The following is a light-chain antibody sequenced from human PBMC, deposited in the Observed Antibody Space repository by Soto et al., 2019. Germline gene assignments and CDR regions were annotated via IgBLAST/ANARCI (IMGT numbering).Light chain of an antibody. Sequence: QSALTQPASVSGSPGQSITISCTGTSSDVGGYNYVSWYQRHPGKAPKLMIYDVSNRPSGVSNRFSASKSGNTASLTISGLQAEDEADYYCTSYTSTTSFVFGTGTKLTFL. V-gene: IGLV2-14*01. CDR2: DVS. CDR3: TSYTSTTSFV. CDR1: SSDVGGYNY. J-gene: IGLJ1*01.